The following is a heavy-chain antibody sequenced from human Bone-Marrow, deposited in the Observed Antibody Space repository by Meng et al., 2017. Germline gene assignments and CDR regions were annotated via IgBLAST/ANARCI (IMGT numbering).Heavy chain of an antibody. D-gene: IGHD3-3*01. V-gene: IGHV3-66*01. CDR1: GFTFSDYY. J-gene: IGHJ4*02. Sequence: EVHLVESGGGLVQPGGSLRLSCAASGFTFSDYYMSWIRQAPGKGLEWISVIYSGGSTYYADSVKGRFTISRDNSKNTLYLQMNSLRAEDTAVYYCARGRSGYFDYWGQGTLVTVSS. CDR2: IYSGGST. CDR3: ARGRSGYFDY.